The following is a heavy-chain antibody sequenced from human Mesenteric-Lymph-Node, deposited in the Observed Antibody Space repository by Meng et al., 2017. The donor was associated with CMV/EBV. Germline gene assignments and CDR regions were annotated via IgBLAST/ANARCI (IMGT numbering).Heavy chain of an antibody. Sequence: GESLKISCAASGFTFSTYGMHWVRQAPGKGLEWVAFIRYGTSGKYADSVKGRFTISRDNSRNTVYLQMNSLRAEDTAVYYCTKDKEYCSSTSCQKFYLDSWGQGTLVTVSS. J-gene: IGHJ4*02. CDR1: GFTFSTYG. V-gene: IGHV3-30*02. D-gene: IGHD2-2*01. CDR3: TKDKEYCSSTSCQKFYLDS. CDR2: IRYGTSGK.